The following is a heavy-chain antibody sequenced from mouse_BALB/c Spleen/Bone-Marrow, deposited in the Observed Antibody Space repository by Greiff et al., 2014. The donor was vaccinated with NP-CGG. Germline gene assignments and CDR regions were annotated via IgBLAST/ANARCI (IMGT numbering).Heavy chain of an antibody. J-gene: IGHJ2*01. Sequence: VQLQQSGPELVKSGTSVKISCKASGYTFTDYNMHCVKQSHGKSLEWIGCIYPFNGGTDYNQKFKSKATMTVDKSSSTEYMELRNLTSEDSAVYYCARSSYFDYWGQGTTLTVSS. CDR1: GYTFTDYN. V-gene: IGHV1S29*02. CDR2: IYPFNGGT. D-gene: IGHD1-1*01. CDR3: ARSSYFDY.